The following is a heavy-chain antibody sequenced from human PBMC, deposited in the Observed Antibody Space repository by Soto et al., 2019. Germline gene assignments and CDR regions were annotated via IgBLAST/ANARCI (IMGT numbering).Heavy chain of an antibody. D-gene: IGHD1-26*01. CDR3: ARDRPVSGRAMDV. CDR2: ISPSSSYT. Sequence: QVQLVESGGALVKPGGSLRLSCAASGFTFSDFYMSWIRQAPGKGLECVSYISPSSSYTSYADSVKGRFMISRDHAKNLLYLQMNRLRAEDTAVYYCARDRPVSGRAMDVWGQGTTVTVSS. CDR1: GFTFSDFY. J-gene: IGHJ6*02. V-gene: IGHV3-11*06.